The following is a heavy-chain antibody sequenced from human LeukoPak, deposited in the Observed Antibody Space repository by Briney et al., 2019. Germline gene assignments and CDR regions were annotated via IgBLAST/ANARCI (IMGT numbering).Heavy chain of an antibody. CDR2: ISWNSGSI. CDR1: GFTFDDYA. CDR3: AKDIKEWQWLAPIFDY. Sequence: GGSLRLSCAASGFTFDDYAMHWVRQAPGKGLEWVSGISWNSGSIGYADSVKGRFTISRDNAKNSLYLQMNSLRAEDTALYYCAKDIKEWQWLAPIFDYWGQGTLVTVSS. J-gene: IGHJ4*02. V-gene: IGHV3-9*01. D-gene: IGHD6-19*01.